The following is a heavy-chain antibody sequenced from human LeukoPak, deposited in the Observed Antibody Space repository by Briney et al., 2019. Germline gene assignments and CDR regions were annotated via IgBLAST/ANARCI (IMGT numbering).Heavy chain of an antibody. V-gene: IGHV1-8*01. D-gene: IGHD6-6*01. Sequence: GASVKVSCKASGYTFTSYDINWVRQATGQGLEWMGWMNPNSGNTGYAQKFQSRVAMTRNTSISTAYMELSSLRSEDTAVYYCARGDEYSSSSVSYYGMDVWGQGTTVTVSS. J-gene: IGHJ6*02. CDR2: MNPNSGNT. CDR1: GYTFTSYD. CDR3: ARGDEYSSSSVSYYGMDV.